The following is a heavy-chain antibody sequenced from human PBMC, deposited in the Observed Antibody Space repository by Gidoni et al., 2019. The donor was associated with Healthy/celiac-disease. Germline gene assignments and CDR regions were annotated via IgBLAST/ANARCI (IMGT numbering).Heavy chain of an antibody. D-gene: IGHD1-26*01. J-gene: IGHJ6*03. V-gene: IGHV3-30*18. CDR3: AKDGRVGATDYYYYYMDV. Sequence: QVQLVESGGGVVQPGRSLRLSCAASGFTFSSYGMHWVRQAPGKGLEWVAVISYDGSNKYYADSVKGRFTISRDNSKNTLYLQMNSLRAEDTAVYYCAKDGRVGATDYYYYYMDVWGKGTTVTVSS. CDR1: GFTFSSYG. CDR2: ISYDGSNK.